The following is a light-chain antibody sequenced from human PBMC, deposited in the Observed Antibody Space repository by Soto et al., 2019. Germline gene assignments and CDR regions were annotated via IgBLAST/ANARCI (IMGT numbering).Light chain of an antibody. V-gene: IGKV3-15*01. Sequence: EIVMTQSPATLSVSPGERATLSCRASQSVSSNLAWYQQKPGQAPRLLIYGASTRATGIPARFSGSGSGTGFTLTISSLQSEDFAVYYCHQYNNWPPKAPFGQGTRLEIK. CDR2: GAS. J-gene: IGKJ5*01. CDR1: QSVSSN. CDR3: HQYNNWPPKAP.